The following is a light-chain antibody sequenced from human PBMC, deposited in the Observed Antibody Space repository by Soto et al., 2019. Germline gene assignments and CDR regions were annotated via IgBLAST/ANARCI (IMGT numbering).Light chain of an antibody. V-gene: IGLV2-14*01. CDR1: RSDVGGSKY. J-gene: IGLJ2*01. CDR3: SSYTTGSSLVV. Sequence: QSALTQPASVSGSPGQSITISCTGSRSDVGGSKYVSWYQQHPGKAPKLMIFEVSYRPSGVFSRFSGSKSANTAALTISGLQDEDEADYFCSSYTTGSSLVVFGRGTKLTVL. CDR2: EVS.